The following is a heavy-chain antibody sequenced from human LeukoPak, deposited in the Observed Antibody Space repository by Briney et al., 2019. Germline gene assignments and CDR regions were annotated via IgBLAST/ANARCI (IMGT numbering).Heavy chain of an antibody. J-gene: IGHJ4*02. CDR2: IYYSGST. CDR3: ARDHLGIVGAGGEDYFDY. CDR1: GGSISSGDYY. V-gene: IGHV4-30-4*08. Sequence: SETLSLTCTVSGGSISSGDYYWSWIRQPPGKGLEWIGYIYYSGSTYYNPSLKSRVTISVDTSKNQFSLKLSSVTAADTAVYYCARDHLGIVGAGGEDYFDYWGQGTLVTVSS. D-gene: IGHD1-26*01.